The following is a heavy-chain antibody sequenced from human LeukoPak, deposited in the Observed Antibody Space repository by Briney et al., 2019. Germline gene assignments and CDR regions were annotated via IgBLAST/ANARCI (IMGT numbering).Heavy chain of an antibody. CDR3: ARVSYYDSSGYHFLSYVDY. Sequence: GGSLRLSCAASGFTVSSNYMSWVRQAPGKGLEWVSVIYSGGSTYYADSVRGRFTISRDNSKNTLYLQMNSLGAEDTAVYYCARVSYYDSSGYHFLSYVDYWGQGTLVTVSS. V-gene: IGHV3-53*01. CDR2: IYSGGST. CDR1: GFTVSSNY. J-gene: IGHJ4*02. D-gene: IGHD3-22*01.